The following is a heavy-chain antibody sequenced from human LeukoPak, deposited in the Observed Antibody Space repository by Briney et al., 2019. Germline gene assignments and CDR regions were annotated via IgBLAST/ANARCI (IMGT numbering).Heavy chain of an antibody. CDR3: TKMYYYDSSRRYAFDI. CDR2: ISGSGGSA. J-gene: IGHJ3*02. D-gene: IGHD3-22*01. V-gene: IGHV3-23*01. Sequence: GGSLRLSCAASGFNFSSYSLNWVRQAPGKGLEWVSGISGSGGSADDADSVKGRFTISRDNSKNMLYLQMNSLRVEDTAVYYCTKMYYYDSSRRYAFDIWGQGTMVTVSS. CDR1: GFNFSSYS.